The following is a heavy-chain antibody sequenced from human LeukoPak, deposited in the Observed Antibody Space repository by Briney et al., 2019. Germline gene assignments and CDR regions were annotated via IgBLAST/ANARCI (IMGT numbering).Heavy chain of an antibody. CDR3: AREDVGDYVFDY. V-gene: IGHV4-30-4*01. CDR2: IYYSGST. CDR1: GGSISSGDYY. J-gene: IGHJ4*02. D-gene: IGHD4-17*01. Sequence: TSETLSLTCTVSGGSISSGDYYWSWIRQPPGKGLEWIGYIYYSGSTYYNPSLKSRVTISVDTSKNQFSLKLSSVTAADTAVYYCAREDVGDYVFDYWGQGTPVTVSS.